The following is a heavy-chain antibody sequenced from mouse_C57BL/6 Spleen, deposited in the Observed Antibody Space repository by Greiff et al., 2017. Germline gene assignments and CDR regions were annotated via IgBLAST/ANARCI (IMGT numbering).Heavy chain of an antibody. CDR3: AVYYGYPFAY. Sequence: VQLQQPGAELVMPGASVKLSCKASGYTFTSYWMHWVKQRPGQGLEWIGEIDPSDSYTNYNQKFKGKSTLTVDKSSSTSYMPLSSLTSEDSAVYYSAVYYGYPFAYWGQGTLVTVSA. J-gene: IGHJ3*01. D-gene: IGHD2-2*01. V-gene: IGHV1-69*01. CDR1: GYTFTSYW. CDR2: IDPSDSYT.